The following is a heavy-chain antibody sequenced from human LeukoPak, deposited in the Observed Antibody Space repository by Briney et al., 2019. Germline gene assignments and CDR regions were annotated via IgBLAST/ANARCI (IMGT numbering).Heavy chain of an antibody. Sequence: PGGSLRLSCAASGFTFSSYWMSWVRQAPGKGLEWVANIKQDGSEKYYVDSVKGRLTISRDNAKNSLYLQMNSLRAEDTAVYYCARGGSGSYYNKGHYFDYWGQGTLVTVSS. CDR1: GFTFSSYW. V-gene: IGHV3-7*03. J-gene: IGHJ4*02. D-gene: IGHD3-10*01. CDR2: IKQDGSEK. CDR3: ARGGSGSYYNKGHYFDY.